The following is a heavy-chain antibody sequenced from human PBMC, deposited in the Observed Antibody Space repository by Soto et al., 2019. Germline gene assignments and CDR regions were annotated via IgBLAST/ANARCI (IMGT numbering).Heavy chain of an antibody. CDR1: GGTFSSYT. J-gene: IGHJ4*02. CDR2: IIPILGIA. V-gene: IGHV1-69*02. Sequence: QVQLVQSGAEVKKPGSSVKVSCKASGGTFSSYTISWVRQAPGQGLEWMGRIIPILGIANYAQKFQGRVTITADKSTSTAYLELSSLRSEDTAVYYCRIYYYGSGSYRLDYWGQGTLVTGSS. D-gene: IGHD3-10*01. CDR3: RIYYYGSGSYRLDY.